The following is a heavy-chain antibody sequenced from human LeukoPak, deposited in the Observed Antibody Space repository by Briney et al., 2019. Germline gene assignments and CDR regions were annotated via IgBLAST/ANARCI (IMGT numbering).Heavy chain of an antibody. D-gene: IGHD2-2*03. J-gene: IGHJ4*02. V-gene: IGHV1-46*01. CDR1: GYTFTNYY. CDR3: ARVDKTSGLFDS. CDR2: INPSADTT. Sequence: ASEKVSCKASGYTFTNYYMHWVRQAPGQGLEWMGIINPSADTTNYAQKFQGRVTMTRDTSTSTVYMELSSLRSEDTAVYYCARVDKTSGLFDSWGQGTLVTVSS.